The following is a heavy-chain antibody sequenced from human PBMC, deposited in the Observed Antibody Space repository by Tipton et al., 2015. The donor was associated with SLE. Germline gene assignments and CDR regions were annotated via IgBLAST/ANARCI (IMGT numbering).Heavy chain of an antibody. CDR3: ARDPHYYDSSGGFDY. CDR2: ISSSSSYT. V-gene: IGHV3-21*05. CDR1: GFTFSSYS. D-gene: IGHD3-22*01. J-gene: IGHJ4*02. Sequence: GSLRLSCAASGFTFSSYSMNWVRQAPGKGLEWVSYISSSSSYTNYAGSVKGRFTISRDNAKNSLYLQMNSLRAEDTAVYYCARDPHYYDSSGGFDYWGQGTLVTVSS.